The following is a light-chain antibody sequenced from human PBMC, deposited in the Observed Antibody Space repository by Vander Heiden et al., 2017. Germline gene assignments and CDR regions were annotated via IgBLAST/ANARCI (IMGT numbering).Light chain of an antibody. CDR1: QSVSSSS. V-gene: IGKV3-20*01. CDR2: GAS. Sequence: IVLTQSPGTLSLSPGERATLSCRASQSVSSSSLAWYQQKPGQAPRLLIYGASTRATGIPDRFSGSGSGTDFTLTISRLEPEDFAVYYCQQYGSSPLWTFGQGTKVEIK. CDR3: QQYGSSPLWT. J-gene: IGKJ1*01.